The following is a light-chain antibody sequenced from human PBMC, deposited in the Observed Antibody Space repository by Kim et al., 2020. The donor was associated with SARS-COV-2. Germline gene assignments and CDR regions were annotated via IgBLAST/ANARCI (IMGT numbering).Light chain of an antibody. Sequence: DIQMTQSPSSLSASVGDRVTITCRASQGISNYLAWFQHKPGKVPELLIYAASTLQSGVPSRFSGSGSGTDFTLTISSLQPEGVGTYYCQRYYSAPWTFGQGTKVDIK. CDR3: QRYYSAPWT. J-gene: IGKJ1*01. CDR2: AAS. CDR1: QGISNY. V-gene: IGKV1-27*01.